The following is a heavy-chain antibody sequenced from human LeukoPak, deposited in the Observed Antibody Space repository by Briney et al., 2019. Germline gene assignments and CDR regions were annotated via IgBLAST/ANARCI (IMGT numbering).Heavy chain of an antibody. V-gene: IGHV3-33*08. CDR1: GFTFSSYG. J-gene: IGHJ4*02. Sequence: GRSLRLSCAASGFTFSSYGMHWVRQAPGKGLEWVAVIWYDGSNKYYADSVKGRFTISRDNSKNTLYLQMNSLRAEDTAVYYCARGPYTRVAAAGPLDYWGQGTLVTVSS. D-gene: IGHD6-13*01. CDR2: IWYDGSNK. CDR3: ARGPYTRVAAAGPLDY.